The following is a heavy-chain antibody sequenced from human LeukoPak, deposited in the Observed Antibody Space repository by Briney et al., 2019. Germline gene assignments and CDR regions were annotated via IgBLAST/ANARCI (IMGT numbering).Heavy chain of an antibody. D-gene: IGHD6-19*01. CDR3: ARDRVTGYSSGYGMDV. V-gene: IGHV4-39*07. Sequence: SETLSLTCTVSGGSISSSSYYWGWIRQPPGKGLEWIGSIYYSGSTYYNPSLKSRVTISVDTSKNQFSLKLSSVTAADTAVYYCARDRVTGYSSGYGMDVWGQGTTVTVSS. CDR1: GGSISSSSYY. CDR2: IYYSGST. J-gene: IGHJ6*02.